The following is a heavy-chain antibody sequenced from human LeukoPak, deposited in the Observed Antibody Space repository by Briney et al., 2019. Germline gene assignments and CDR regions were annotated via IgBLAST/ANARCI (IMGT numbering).Heavy chain of an antibody. CDR3: ARGGSGRNRYYYYYMDV. CDR1: GYTFTSYG. D-gene: IGHD3-10*01. J-gene: IGHJ6*03. CDR2: ISAYNGNT. Sequence: GASVKVSCKASGYTFTSYGITWVRQAPGQGLEWMGWISAYNGNTNYAQKLQGRVTMTTDTSTSTAYMELRSLRSDDTAVYYCARGGSGRNRYYYYYMDVWGKGTTVTISS. V-gene: IGHV1-18*01.